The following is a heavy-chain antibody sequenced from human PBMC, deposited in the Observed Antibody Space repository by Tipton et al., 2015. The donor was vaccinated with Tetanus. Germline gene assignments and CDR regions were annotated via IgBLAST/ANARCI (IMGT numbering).Heavy chain of an antibody. CDR3: AREGEWITYRFDY. CDR2: ITYDGSNK. V-gene: IGHV3-30-3*01. J-gene: IGHJ4*02. CDR1: GFTFSSYA. D-gene: IGHD3-16*01. Sequence: SLRLSCAASGFTFSSYAMHWVRQAPGKGLEWAAVITYDGSNKYYADSVKGRFTISRDNSKNTLYLQMNSLRAEDTAVYYCAREGEWITYRFDYWGQGTLVTVSS.